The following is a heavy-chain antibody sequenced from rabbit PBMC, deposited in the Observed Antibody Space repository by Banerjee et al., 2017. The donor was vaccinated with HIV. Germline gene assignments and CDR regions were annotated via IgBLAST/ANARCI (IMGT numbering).Heavy chain of an antibody. D-gene: IGHD6-1*01. J-gene: IGHJ4*01. Sequence: QSLEESGGDLVKPGASLTLTCKASGIDFSSYYYMCWVRQAPGKGLEWIACIYAGSSGSTYYANWAKGRFTISRSTSLNTVDLKMTSLTAADTATYFCARGVSAGYAGYGYVPYYFNLWGPGTLVTVS. CDR3: ARGVSAGYAGYGYVPYYFNL. V-gene: IGHV1S43*01. CDR1: GIDFSSYYY. CDR2: IYAGSSGST.